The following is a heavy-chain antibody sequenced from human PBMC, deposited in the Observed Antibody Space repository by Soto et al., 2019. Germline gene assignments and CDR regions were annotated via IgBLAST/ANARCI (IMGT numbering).Heavy chain of an antibody. D-gene: IGHD3-3*01. Sequence: PGGSLRLSCAASGFTFSSYAMSWVRQAPGKGLEWVSAISGSGGSTYYADSVKGRFTISRDNSKNTLYLQMNRLRAEDTAVYYCATDSPRGDDFWSGYLFGAFDYWGQGTLVTVSS. CDR3: ATDSPRGDDFWSGYLFGAFDY. CDR1: GFTFSSYA. J-gene: IGHJ4*02. CDR2: ISGSGGST. V-gene: IGHV3-23*01.